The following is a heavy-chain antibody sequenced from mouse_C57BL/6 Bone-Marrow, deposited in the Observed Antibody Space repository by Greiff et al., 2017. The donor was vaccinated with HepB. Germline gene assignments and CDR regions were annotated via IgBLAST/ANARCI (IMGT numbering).Heavy chain of an antibody. D-gene: IGHD1-1*01. CDR1: GFTFSDYY. Sequence: EVQLQESGGGLVQPGGSLKLSCAASGFTFSDYYMYWVRQTPEKRLEWVAYISNGGGSTYYPDTVKGRFTISRDNAKNTLYLQMSRPKSEDTAMYYCARQKGYGSIPYYAMDYWGQGTSVTVSS. CDR2: ISNGGGST. V-gene: IGHV5-12*01. CDR3: ARQKGYGSIPYYAMDY. J-gene: IGHJ4*01.